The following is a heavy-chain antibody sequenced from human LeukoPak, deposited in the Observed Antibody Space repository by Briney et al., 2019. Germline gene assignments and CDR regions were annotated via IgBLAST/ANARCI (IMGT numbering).Heavy chain of an antibody. V-gene: IGHV1-69*06. CDR2: IIPIFGTA. D-gene: IGHD3-22*01. CDR3: ARTNYYDSSGYQGAGTYYYGMDV. Sequence: SVKVSCKASGGTLSSYGISWVRQAPGQGLEWMGRIIPIFGTANYGQNFQGRVTITADTSTSTAYMELSSLRSEETAVYYCARTNYYDSSGYQGAGTYYYGMDVWGQGTTVTVSS. J-gene: IGHJ6*02. CDR1: GGTLSSYG.